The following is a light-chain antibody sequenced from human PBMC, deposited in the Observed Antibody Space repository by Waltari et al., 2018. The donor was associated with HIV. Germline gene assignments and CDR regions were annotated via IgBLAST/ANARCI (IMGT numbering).Light chain of an antibody. Sequence: QSALTQPPSASGSPGQSVTISCAGTSSDVGSYNYVPWYHQHPGKAPKLMIYEVTKRPSGVPDRFSGSKSGNTASLTVSGLQADDEAEYYCSSYAGSKILVIFGGGTKLTVL. CDR1: SSDVGSYNY. CDR3: SSYAGSKILVI. CDR2: EVT. V-gene: IGLV2-8*01. J-gene: IGLJ2*01.